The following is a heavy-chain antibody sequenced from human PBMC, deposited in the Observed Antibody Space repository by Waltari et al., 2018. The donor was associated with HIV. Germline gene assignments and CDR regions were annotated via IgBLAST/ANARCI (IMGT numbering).Heavy chain of an antibody. CDR2: RSYEETNE. J-gene: IGHJ4*02. D-gene: IGHD3-10*01. Sequence: QVQLVESGGGVAKPGRSLRLSCAASGFSFRNYAIHWVPQSPGKCLEGMTLRSYEETNEYYTDDVSGRLPISRDNSKNMLYLQMNNLRPEDTAIYYCVVSSFDYWGQGTLVTVSS. CDR3: VVSSFDY. V-gene: IGHV3-30*03. CDR1: GFSFRNYA.